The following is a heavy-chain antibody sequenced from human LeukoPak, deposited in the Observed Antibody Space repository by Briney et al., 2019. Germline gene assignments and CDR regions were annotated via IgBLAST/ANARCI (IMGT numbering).Heavy chain of an antibody. Sequence: NPSETLSLTCTVSGGSIYSHYWSWIRQSPGKELEWIGYMYYSGSTDSGTPNYNPPLKSRVTISVDPSKNQFSLKLTSLTAADTAVYYCARMRDSSGYSWGQGTLVTVSS. CDR3: ARMRDSSGYS. CDR2: MYYSGST. J-gene: IGHJ5*02. CDR1: GGSIYSHY. V-gene: IGHV4-59*11. D-gene: IGHD3-22*01.